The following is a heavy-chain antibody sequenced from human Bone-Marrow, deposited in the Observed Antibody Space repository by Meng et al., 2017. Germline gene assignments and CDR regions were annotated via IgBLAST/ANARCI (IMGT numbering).Heavy chain of an antibody. D-gene: IGHD3-10*01. CDR2: INPNSGGT. J-gene: IGHJ5*02. V-gene: IGHV1-2*02. CDR1: GYTFTSYS. Sequence: ASVKVSCKASGYTFTSYSMHWVRQAPGQGLEWMGWINPNSGGTNYAQKFQGSVTMTRDTSISTAYMELSRLRSDDTAVYYCARVESITMVRGVIITNWFDPWGQGTLVTVSS. CDR3: ARVESITMVRGVIITNWFDP.